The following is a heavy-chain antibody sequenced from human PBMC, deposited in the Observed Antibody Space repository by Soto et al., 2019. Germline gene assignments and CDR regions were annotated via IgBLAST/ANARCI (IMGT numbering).Heavy chain of an antibody. V-gene: IGHV3-64*01. CDR1: GFIFSNHD. Sequence: EAQLVESGGGLVQPGGSLRLSCSASGFIFSNHDMHWVRQAPGTGLEFVSGISGNGGTISYANSVKGRFTISRDNSRNTVYLQMGSLRTEDMAVYYCARESQHSHGLTGFDCWGQGTLVTVSS. J-gene: IGHJ4*02. CDR2: ISGNGGTI. D-gene: IGHD5-18*01. CDR3: ARESQHSHGLTGFDC.